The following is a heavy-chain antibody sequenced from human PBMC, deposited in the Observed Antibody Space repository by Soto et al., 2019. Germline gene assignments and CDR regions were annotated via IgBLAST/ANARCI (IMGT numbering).Heavy chain of an antibody. CDR1: GFTFSSYG. D-gene: IGHD3-10*01. J-gene: IGHJ4*02. CDR3: AKIFFRGVRGVLTDY. CDR2: ISYDGSNK. V-gene: IGHV3-30*18. Sequence: QVQLVESGGGVVQPGRSLRLSCAASGFTFSSYGMHWVRQAPGKGLEWVAVISYDGSNKYYADSVKGRFTISRDNSKNTLYLQMNSLRAEDTAVYYCAKIFFRGVRGVLTDYWGQGTLVTVSS.